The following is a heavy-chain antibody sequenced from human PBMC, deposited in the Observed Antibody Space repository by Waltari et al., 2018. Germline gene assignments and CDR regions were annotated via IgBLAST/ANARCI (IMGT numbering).Heavy chain of an antibody. J-gene: IGHJ6*02. V-gene: IGHV3-64*01. D-gene: IGHD6-13*01. CDR1: GFTFSSYA. CDR2: ISSNGGGT. CDR3: ARGSSSADYYGMDV. Sequence: EVQLVESGGGLVQPGGSLRLSCAASGFTFSSYAMHWVRQAHGKGLEYVSAISSNGGGTYYANAVKGRFTISRDNSKNTLYIQMGSLRAEDMAVYYWARGSSSADYYGMDVWGQGTTVTVSS.